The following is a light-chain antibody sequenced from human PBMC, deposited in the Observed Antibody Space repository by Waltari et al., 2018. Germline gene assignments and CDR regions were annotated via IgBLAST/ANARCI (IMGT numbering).Light chain of an antibody. Sequence: EIGMTKSPDSLAVSLGERGTINCKSSQRVGYNSDKKNYLAWDQQKPGQPPKLLIYWASTRESGVPDRFSGSGSGTDFTLTITSLPAEDVAVYYCQQYYGTPPRTFGQGTKVEIK. V-gene: IGKV4-1*01. CDR1: QRVGYNSDKKNY. J-gene: IGKJ1*01. CDR3: QQYYGTPPRT. CDR2: WAS.